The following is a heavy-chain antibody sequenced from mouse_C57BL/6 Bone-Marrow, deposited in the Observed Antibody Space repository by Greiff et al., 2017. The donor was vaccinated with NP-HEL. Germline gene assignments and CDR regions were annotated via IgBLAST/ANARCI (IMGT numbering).Heavy chain of an antibody. J-gene: IGHJ2*01. CDR2: INPNYGTT. CDR1: GYSFTDYN. V-gene: IGHV1-39*01. D-gene: IGHD2-4*01. CDR3: AMYYDYVY. Sequence: VQLKESGPELVKPGASVKISCKASGYSFTDYNMNWVKQSDGKSLEWIGVINPNYGTTRYNQKFKGKATLTVDQSSSTAYMQLNSLTSEDSAVYYCAMYYDYVYWGQGTTLTVSS.